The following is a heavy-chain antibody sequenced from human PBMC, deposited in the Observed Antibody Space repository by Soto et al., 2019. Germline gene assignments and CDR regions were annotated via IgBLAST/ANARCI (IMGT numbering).Heavy chain of an antibody. D-gene: IGHD6-13*01. CDR3: ARKPLGQQLGDAFDI. CDR1: GYSFTSYW. CDR2: IYPGDSDT. V-gene: IGHV5-51*01. J-gene: IGHJ3*02. Sequence: GESLKISCKCSGYSFTSYWIGWVRQMPGKGLEWMGIIYPGDSDTRYSPSFQGQVTISADKSISTAYLQWSSLKASDTAMYYCARKPLGQQLGDAFDIWGQGTMVPV.